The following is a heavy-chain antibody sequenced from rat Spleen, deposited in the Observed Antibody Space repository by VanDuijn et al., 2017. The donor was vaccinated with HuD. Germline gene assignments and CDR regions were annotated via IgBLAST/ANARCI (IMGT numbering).Heavy chain of an antibody. V-gene: IGHV5-25*01. CDR3: ATRAGVPGFYVMDA. CDR1: GFTFSNYY. CDR2: ISTGGGNT. Sequence: EVQLVESGGGLVQPGRSMKLSCAASGFTFSNYYMAWVRQAPTKGLEWVASISTGGGNTYYRDSVKGRFTVSRDTAKSTLYLQMDSLRSEDTATYYCATRAGVPGFYVMDAWGQGASVTVSS. J-gene: IGHJ4*01. D-gene: IGHD1-11*01.